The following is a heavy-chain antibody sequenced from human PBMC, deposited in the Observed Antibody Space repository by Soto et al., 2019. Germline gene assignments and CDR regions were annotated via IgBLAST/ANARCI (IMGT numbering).Heavy chain of an antibody. CDR1: GFTFNTYA. J-gene: IGHJ4*02. Sequence: EVQLLESGGGSVQPGGSLRLSCAASGFTFNTYAMTWVRQAPGKGLEWVSSISGSGDYTYYADSVKGRFTISRDNSKNTLHLQINSLRAEDTAIYDCAKVWDGGHWVIDYWGRGTLVTVSS. CDR3: AKVWDGGHWVIDY. V-gene: IGHV3-23*01. CDR2: ISGSGDYT. D-gene: IGHD7-27*01.